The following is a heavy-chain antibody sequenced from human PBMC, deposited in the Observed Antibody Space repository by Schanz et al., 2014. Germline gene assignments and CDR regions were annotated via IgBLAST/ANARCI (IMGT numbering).Heavy chain of an antibody. J-gene: IGHJ4*02. D-gene: IGHD2-15*01. Sequence: QVHLEQSGPEVKKPGASVKLSCRASGYPFTNYYIHWVRQAPGQGLEWMGIVNPGGGSTSVAQRFQTRVTLTRDTSPGTAYLGLTRLRFEDTAVYYCARGSLAGYVALLMAANDYWGQGTLLTVSS. CDR2: VNPGGGST. V-gene: IGHV1-46*01. CDR3: ARGSLAGYVALLMAANDY. CDR1: GYPFTNYY.